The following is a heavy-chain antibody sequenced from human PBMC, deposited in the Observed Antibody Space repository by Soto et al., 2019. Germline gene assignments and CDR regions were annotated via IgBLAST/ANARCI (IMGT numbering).Heavy chain of an antibody. CDR2: IYYSGSA. CDR3: ARHGVDYGDYASYYYYGMDV. CDR1: GRAITIGPYY. Sequence: SETLSPTFTFSGRAITIGPYYGSWIRQPPGKGLELIGFIYYSGSAYYNPSLKSRVTISIDTSKNQFSLKLTSVTAADTAVFYCARHGVDYGDYASYYYYGMDVWGRGTTVT. J-gene: IGHJ6*02. D-gene: IGHD4-17*01. V-gene: IGHV4-39*01.